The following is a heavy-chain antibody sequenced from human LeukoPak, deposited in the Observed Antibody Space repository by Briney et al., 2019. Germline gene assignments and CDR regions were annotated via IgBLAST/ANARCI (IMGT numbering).Heavy chain of an antibody. J-gene: IGHJ4*02. V-gene: IGHV6-1*01. CDR2: TYYRSKWYN. CDR3: ARVSIHYVYSSSWLFDY. Sequence: SQTLSLTCALSGDSVSSNSAAWNWIRQSPSRGLEWLGRTYYRSKWYNDYAVSVKSRITINPDTSKNQFSLQLNSVTPEDTAVYYCARVSIHYVYSSSWLFDYWGQGTLVTVSS. CDR1: GDSVSSNSAA. D-gene: IGHD6-13*01.